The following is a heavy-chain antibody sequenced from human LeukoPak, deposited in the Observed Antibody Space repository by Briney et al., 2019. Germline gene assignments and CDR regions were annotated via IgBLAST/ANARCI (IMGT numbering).Heavy chain of an antibody. CDR2: IYYSGST. J-gene: IGHJ4*02. V-gene: IGHV4-30-4*01. CDR1: GGSISSGDYY. Sequence: SQTLSLTCTVSGGSISSGDYYWSWIRQPPGKGLEWIGYIYYSGSTYYNPSLKSRVTISVDTSKNQFSLKLSSVTAADTAVYYCARAGDGYNLNLDLYFDYWGQGTLVTVSS. D-gene: IGHD5-24*01. CDR3: ARAGDGYNLNLDLYFDY.